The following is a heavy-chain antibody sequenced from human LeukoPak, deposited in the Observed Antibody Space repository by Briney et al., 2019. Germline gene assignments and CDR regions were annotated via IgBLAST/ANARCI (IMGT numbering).Heavy chain of an antibody. V-gene: IGHV3-15*01. J-gene: IGHJ2*01. D-gene: IGHD3-22*01. CDR1: GFTFSSYA. CDR3: TTPSGYPYWYFDL. CDR2: IKSKTDGGTT. Sequence: GGSLRLSCAASGFTFSSYAMSWVRQAPGKGLEWVGRIKSKTDGGTTDYAAPVKGRFTISRDDSKNTLYLQMNSLKTEDTAVYYCTTPSGYPYWYFDLWGRGTLVTVSS.